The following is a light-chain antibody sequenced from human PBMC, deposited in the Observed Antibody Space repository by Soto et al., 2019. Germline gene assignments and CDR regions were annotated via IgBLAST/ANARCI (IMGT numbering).Light chain of an antibody. CDR3: QQRSNCSWT. J-gene: IGKJ1*01. Sequence: ITMTQSPPTLSVSLRDRVILTCRASQSVSSRLAWYQQKPGKAPKLLIYGASSRASGIPARFGGSGSGTEFTLTISNLQPEDFAVYYCQQRSNCSWTFGQGTKVDIK. CDR1: QSVSSR. CDR2: GAS. V-gene: IGKV3-15*01.